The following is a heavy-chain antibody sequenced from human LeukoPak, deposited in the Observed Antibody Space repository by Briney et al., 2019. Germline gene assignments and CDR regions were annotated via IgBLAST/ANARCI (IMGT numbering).Heavy chain of an antibody. CDR3: ARGEGSGWYWAFDI. V-gene: IGHV4-59*01. D-gene: IGHD6-19*01. Sequence: SETLSLTCTVSGGSIISYYWGWIRQSPRRGLEWIGYIYSIGSTNYNPSLQSRVTISVDTSKHQFSLKLRSVTAADTVIYYCARGEGSGWYWAFDIWGQGTMVTVSS. CDR2: IYSIGST. CDR1: GGSIISYY. J-gene: IGHJ3*02.